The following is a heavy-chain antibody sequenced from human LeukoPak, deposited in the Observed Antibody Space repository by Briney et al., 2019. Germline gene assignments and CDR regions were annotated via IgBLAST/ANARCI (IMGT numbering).Heavy chain of an antibody. J-gene: IGHJ4*02. CDR3: ARSLDYGGKIDY. D-gene: IGHD4-23*01. Sequence: KPSETLSLTCTVSGGSISSYYWSWIRQPPGKGLEWIGYIYYSGSTNYNPSLKSRVTISVDTSKNQFSLKLSSVTAADTAVYYCARSLDYGGKIDYWGRGTLVTVSS. V-gene: IGHV4-59*01. CDR1: GGSISSYY. CDR2: IYYSGST.